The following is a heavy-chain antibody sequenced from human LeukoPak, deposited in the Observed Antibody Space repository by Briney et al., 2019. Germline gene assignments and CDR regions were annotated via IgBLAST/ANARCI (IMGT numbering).Heavy chain of an antibody. J-gene: IGHJ3*02. V-gene: IGHV3-74*01. CDR1: GLTLTTDW. CDR2: INSDGKIR. Sequence: PAGTLRLSSAASGLTLTTDWMHWVRPAPGKGLVWVSRINSDGKIRTYADSVKGRLTISGDYAKNTLYLQMNSLRAEDTAVYYCVRDAGHDAFDIWGQGTTVTVSS. CDR3: VRDAGHDAFDI.